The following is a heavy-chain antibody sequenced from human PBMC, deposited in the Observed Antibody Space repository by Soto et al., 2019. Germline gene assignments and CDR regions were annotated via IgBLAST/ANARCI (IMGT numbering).Heavy chain of an antibody. CDR3: AREAYGMDV. CDR1: GFTFSSYS. CDR2: ISSSSTI. V-gene: IGHV3-48*02. Sequence: GGSLRISCAASGFTFSSYSMNWVRQAPGKGLEWVSYISSSSTIYYADSVKGRYTISRDNAKNSLYMQMNSLRDEDTAVYYCAREAYGMDVWGQGTTVTVSS. J-gene: IGHJ6*02.